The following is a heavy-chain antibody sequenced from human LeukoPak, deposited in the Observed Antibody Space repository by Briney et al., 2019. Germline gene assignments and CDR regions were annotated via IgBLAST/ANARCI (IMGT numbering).Heavy chain of an antibody. Sequence: GGSLRLSGAASGFTFSDYYMGWIRQAPGDGLEGVSLISSTSPSAISYADSVNGRFTTSSDNARNSPFLQMNSLRAEDTAIYYCAGHARGSYLVYWGQGILVTVST. J-gene: IGHJ4*02. CDR1: GFTFSDYY. V-gene: IGHV3-11*01. D-gene: IGHD6-6*01. CDR2: ISSTSPSAI. CDR3: AGHARGSYLVY.